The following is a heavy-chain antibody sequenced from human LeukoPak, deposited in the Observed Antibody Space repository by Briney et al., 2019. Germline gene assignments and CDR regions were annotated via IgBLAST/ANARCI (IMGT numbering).Heavy chain of an antibody. Sequence: PSQTLSLTCTVSGGSISSGSYYWSWIRQPAGKGLEWIGRIYTSGSTNYNPSLKSRVTISVDTSKNQFSLKLSSVTAADTAVYYYARVEWGVFVDYWGQGTLVTVSS. CDR2: IYTSGST. CDR3: ARVEWGVFVDY. J-gene: IGHJ4*02. V-gene: IGHV4-61*02. CDR1: GGSISSGSYY. D-gene: IGHD1-26*01.